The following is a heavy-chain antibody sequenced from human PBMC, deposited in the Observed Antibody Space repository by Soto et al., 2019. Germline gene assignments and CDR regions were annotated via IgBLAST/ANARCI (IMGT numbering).Heavy chain of an antibody. D-gene: IGHD2-21*01. CDR3: ARDDHTYGVY. CDR2: ISSSSSYI. Sequence: PGGSLRLSCAASGFTFSSYSMNWVRQAPGKGLEWVSSISSSSSYIYYADSVKGRFTISRDDATKSLHLHMNSLRTDDTAVYYCARDDHTYGVYWGQGTPVTVSS. CDR1: GFTFSSYS. J-gene: IGHJ4*02. V-gene: IGHV3-21*04.